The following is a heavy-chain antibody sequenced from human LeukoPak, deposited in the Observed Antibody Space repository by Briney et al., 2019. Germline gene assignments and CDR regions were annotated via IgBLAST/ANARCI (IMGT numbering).Heavy chain of an antibody. CDR1: GFTFSSYS. CDR2: ISSSSSYI. V-gene: IGHV3-21*01. CDR3: ARDATPTYDILTGYPIDY. Sequence: VKPGGSLRLSCAASGFTFSSYSMNWVRQAPGKGLEWVSSISSSSSYIYYADSVKGRFTISRDNAKNSLYLQMNSLRAKDTAVYYCARDATPTYDILTGYPIDYWGQGTLVTVSS. J-gene: IGHJ4*02. D-gene: IGHD3-9*01.